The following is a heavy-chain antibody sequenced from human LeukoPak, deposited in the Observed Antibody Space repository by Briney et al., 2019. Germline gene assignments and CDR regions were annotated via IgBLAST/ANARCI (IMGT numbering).Heavy chain of an antibody. CDR3: TTRGGSFSIFDY. Sequence: GGSLRLSCAASGFTFSDAWMSWVRQAPGKGLEWVGRIKSKTDGGTTDYAAPAKGRFTISRDDSKNTLYPQMNSLKTEDTAVYYCTTRGGSFSIFDYWGQGTLVTVSS. J-gene: IGHJ4*02. D-gene: IGHD1-26*01. CDR2: IKSKTDGGTT. CDR1: GFTFSDAW. V-gene: IGHV3-15*01.